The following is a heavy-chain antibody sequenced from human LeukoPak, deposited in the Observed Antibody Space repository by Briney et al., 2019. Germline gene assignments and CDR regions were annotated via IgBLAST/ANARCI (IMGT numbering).Heavy chain of an antibody. D-gene: IGHD5-18*01. CDR3: AKLGGTGIQLWLNS. CDR1: GFTFSSYW. CDR2: IKQDGSEK. V-gene: IGHV3-7*01. Sequence: PGGSLRLSCAASGFTFSSYWMSWVRQAPGKGLEWVANIKQDGSEKYYVDTVKGRFTISRDNAKNSLYLQMNSLRADDTAIYYCAKLGGTGIQLWLNSWGQGSLVTVSP. J-gene: IGHJ5*01.